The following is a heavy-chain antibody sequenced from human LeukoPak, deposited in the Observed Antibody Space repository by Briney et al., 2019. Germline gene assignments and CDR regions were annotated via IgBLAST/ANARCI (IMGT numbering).Heavy chain of an antibody. CDR2: INWNGGST. J-gene: IGHJ4*02. CDR1: GFTFDDYG. CDR3: ARDGGLYCSGGSCDDFDY. V-gene: IGHV3-20*04. D-gene: IGHD2-15*01. Sequence: GGSLRLSCAPSGFTFDDYGMSWVRQAPGKGLEWVSGINWNGGSTGYADSVKGRFTISRDNAKNSLYLQMNSLRAEDTALYYCARDGGLYCSGGSCDDFDYWGQGTLVTVSS.